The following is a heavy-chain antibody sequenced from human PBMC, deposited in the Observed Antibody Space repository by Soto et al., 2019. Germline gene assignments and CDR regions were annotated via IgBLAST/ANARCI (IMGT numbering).Heavy chain of an antibody. D-gene: IGHD3-10*01. J-gene: IGHJ6*02. CDR3: VRDPAGHGMDV. CDR2: IGKGGDT. CDR1: GFTFSSYD. Sequence: EVQLVESGGDLVQPGGSLRLSCAASGFTFSSYDMQWVRQVTGKGLEWVSSIGKGGDTYYADSVKGRFTISRENAENSLYLQMSSLRVGDTAVYYCVRDPAGHGMDVWGQGTTVTVSS. V-gene: IGHV3-13*01.